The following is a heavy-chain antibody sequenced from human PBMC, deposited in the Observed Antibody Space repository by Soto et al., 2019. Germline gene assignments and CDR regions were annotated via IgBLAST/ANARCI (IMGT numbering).Heavy chain of an antibody. Sequence: EVQLVESGGGLVQPGGSLRLSCAASGFTFSNAWMHWVRQAPGKGLVWVSRINNDESSTTYADSVKGRFTISRDNGKNTLYLQMDSLRAEDTAVYYCARGRPGQYYFDFWGQGALVTVSS. CDR2: INNDESST. J-gene: IGHJ4*02. CDR1: GFTFSNAW. V-gene: IGHV3-74*01. CDR3: ARGRPGQYYFDF.